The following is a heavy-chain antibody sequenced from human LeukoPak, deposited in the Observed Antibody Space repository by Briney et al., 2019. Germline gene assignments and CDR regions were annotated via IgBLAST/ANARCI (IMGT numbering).Heavy chain of an antibody. CDR1: GGTFSSYA. J-gene: IGHJ3*02. Sequence: SVKVSCKASGGTFSSYAISWVRQAPGQGLEWMGGIIPIFGTANYAQKFQGRVTITADKSTSTAYMELSSLRSEDTAVYYCARGRVVVVAVPKDYDAFDIWGQGTMVTVSS. D-gene: IGHD2-15*01. CDR3: ARGRVVVVAVPKDYDAFDI. V-gene: IGHV1-69*06. CDR2: IIPIFGTA.